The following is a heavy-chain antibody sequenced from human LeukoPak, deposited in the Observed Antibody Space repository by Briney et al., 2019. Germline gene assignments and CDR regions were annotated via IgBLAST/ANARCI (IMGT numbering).Heavy chain of an antibody. J-gene: IGHJ3*02. D-gene: IGHD6-13*01. CDR3: ASQRLYTSSWTDAFDI. CDR2: IYPGDSNT. CDR1: GYSFTSYW. Sequence: GESLKISCKGSGYSFTSYWIGWVRQMPGKGLEWMGIIYPGDSNTRYSPSFQGQVTMSADKSISTAFLQWSSLKASDTAMYYCASQRLYTSSWTDAFDIWGQGTMITVSS. V-gene: IGHV5-51*01.